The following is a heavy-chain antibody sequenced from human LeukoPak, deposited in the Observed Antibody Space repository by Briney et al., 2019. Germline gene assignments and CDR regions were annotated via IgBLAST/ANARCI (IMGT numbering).Heavy chain of an antibody. CDR2: TYYRSKWYN. J-gene: IGHJ4*02. CDR1: GDSVSSTSAS. D-gene: IGHD2-21*01. Sequence: SQTLSLTCAISGDSVSSTSASWNWIRQSPSRGLEWLGRTYYRSKWYNEYAESVESRITINPDTSKNQFSLQMNSVTPEDSAVYYCARDYCGTGSCYSDSWGQGTLVTVSS. V-gene: IGHV6-1*01. CDR3: ARDYCGTGSCYSDS.